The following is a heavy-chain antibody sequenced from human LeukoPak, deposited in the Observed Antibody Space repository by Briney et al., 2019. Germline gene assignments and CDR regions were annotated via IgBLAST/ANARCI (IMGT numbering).Heavy chain of an antibody. Sequence: PGRSLRLSCAASGFIFSNYGMHWVRQAPGKGLEWVAVISHGGSTKFYADSVKGRFTISRDNSKNTLDLQMFSLRAEDTAVYYCAKEPTSYSSGWYFHHWGQGTLVTVSS. D-gene: IGHD6-25*01. J-gene: IGHJ1*01. V-gene: IGHV3-30*18. CDR3: AKEPTSYSSGWYFHH. CDR2: ISHGGSTK. CDR1: GFIFSNYG.